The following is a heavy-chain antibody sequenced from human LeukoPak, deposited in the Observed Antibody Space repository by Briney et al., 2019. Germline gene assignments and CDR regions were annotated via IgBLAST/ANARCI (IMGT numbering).Heavy chain of an antibody. V-gene: IGHV3-23*01. D-gene: IGHD3-22*01. CDR3: AKRGVVIRVILVGFHKEAYYFDS. CDR2: IGGSGAGT. CDR1: GITLSNYG. Sequence: PGGSLRLSCAVSGITLSNYGMSWVRPAPERGLEWVAGIGGSGAGTNYADSVKGRFTISRDNSKNTLYLQMNSLRVEDTAVYFCAKRGVVIRVILVGFHKEAYYFDSWGQGALVTVSS. J-gene: IGHJ4*02.